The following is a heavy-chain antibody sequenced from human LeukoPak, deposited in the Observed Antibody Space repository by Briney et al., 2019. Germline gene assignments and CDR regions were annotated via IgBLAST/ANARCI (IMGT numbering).Heavy chain of an antibody. D-gene: IGHD5-18*01. Sequence: ASVKVSCKASGYTFTGYYMHWVRQAPGQGLAWMGWINPNSGGTNYAQKFQGRVTMTRDTSISTAYMELSRLRSDDTAVYYCARDTAMVGPASGGVNWGQGTLVTVSS. J-gene: IGHJ4*02. CDR3: ARDTAMVGPASGGVN. CDR1: GYTFTGYY. CDR2: INPNSGGT. V-gene: IGHV1-2*02.